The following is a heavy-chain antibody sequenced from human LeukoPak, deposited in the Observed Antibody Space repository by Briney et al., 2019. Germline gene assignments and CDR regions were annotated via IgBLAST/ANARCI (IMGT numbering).Heavy chain of an antibody. CDR2: IYYSGST. J-gene: IGHJ5*02. Sequence: SSETLSLTCTVSGGSISSYYWSWIRQPPGKGLERIGYIYYSGSTNYNPSLKSRVTISVDTSKNQFSLKLSSVTAADTAVYYCARGDGGPYYDFWSGYPDNWFDPWGQGTLVTVSS. CDR1: GGSISSYY. D-gene: IGHD3-3*01. V-gene: IGHV4-59*01. CDR3: ARGDGGPYYDFWSGYPDNWFDP.